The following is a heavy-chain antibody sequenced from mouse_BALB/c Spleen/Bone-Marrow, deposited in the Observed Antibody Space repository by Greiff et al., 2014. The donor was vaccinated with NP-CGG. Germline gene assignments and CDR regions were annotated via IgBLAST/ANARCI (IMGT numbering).Heavy chain of an antibody. CDR3: VRAPPITSVVTRDY. Sequence: EVKLEESGPELVKPGASVKISCKASGYPFTDYNMHWVKQSHGKSLEWIGYIYPHTSDTGYNQKFRNKATLTVDISSSTAYMVLRSLTSEDSAVYYCVRAPPITSVVTRDYWGQGTTLTVSS. CDR2: IYPHTSDT. CDR1: GYPFTDYN. J-gene: IGHJ2*01. D-gene: IGHD1-1*01. V-gene: IGHV1S29*02.